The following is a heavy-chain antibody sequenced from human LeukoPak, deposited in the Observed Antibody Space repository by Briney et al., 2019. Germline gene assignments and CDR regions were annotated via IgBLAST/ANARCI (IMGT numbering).Heavy chain of an antibody. CDR2: ISSSGSTI. D-gene: IGHD6-13*01. J-gene: IGHJ4*02. CDR1: GFTFSDYY. Sequence: KPGGSLRLSCAASGFTFSDYYMSWLRQAPGKGLEGVSYISSSGSTIYYADSVKGRFTISRDNAKNSQYLQMNSLRAEDTAVYYCARAGPYSSSWTYYFDYWGQGTLVTVSS. V-gene: IGHV3-11*04. CDR3: ARAGPYSSSWTYYFDY.